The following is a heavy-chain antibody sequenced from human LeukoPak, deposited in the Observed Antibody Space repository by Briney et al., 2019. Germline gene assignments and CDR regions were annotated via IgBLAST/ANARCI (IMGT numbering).Heavy chain of an antibody. CDR3: ARDQGRWLQRYFDY. Sequence: SVKVSCKASGGTFSSYAISWVRQAPGQGLEWMGGIIPIFGTANYAQKFQGRVTITADESTSTAYMELRSLRSEDTAVYYCARDQGRWLQRYFDYWGQGTLVTVSS. CDR1: GGTFSSYA. V-gene: IGHV1-69*13. J-gene: IGHJ4*02. D-gene: IGHD5-24*01. CDR2: IIPIFGTA.